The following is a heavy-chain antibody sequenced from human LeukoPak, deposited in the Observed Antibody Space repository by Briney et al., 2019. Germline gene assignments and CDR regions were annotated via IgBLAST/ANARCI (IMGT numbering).Heavy chain of an antibody. CDR2: LKHDGTET. CDR3: ARDPGNEGSGWYYFDY. V-gene: IGHV3-7*01. J-gene: IGHJ4*02. D-gene: IGHD6-19*01. CDR1: GFTFGTYW. Sequence: GGSLRLSCAASGFTFGTYWMNWVRQAPGKGLEWVATLKHDGTETHYMDSVKGRFTISRDNAKNSLYLQMDSLRAEDTAVYYCARDPGNEGSGWYYFDYWGQGTLVTVSS.